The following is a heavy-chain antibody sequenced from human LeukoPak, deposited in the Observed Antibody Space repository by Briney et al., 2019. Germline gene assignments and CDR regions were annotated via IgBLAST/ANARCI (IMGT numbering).Heavy chain of an antibody. J-gene: IGHJ4*02. D-gene: IGHD5-18*01. CDR1: GFTFSSYG. CDR3: AKDYIGYSYGIFDY. CDR2: IWYDGSNK. Sequence: GGSLRLPCAASGFTFSSYGMHWVRQAPGKGLEWVAVIWYDGSNKYYADSVKGRFTISRDNSKNTLYLQMNSLRAEDTAVYYCAKDYIGYSYGIFDYWGQGTLVTVSS. V-gene: IGHV3-33*06.